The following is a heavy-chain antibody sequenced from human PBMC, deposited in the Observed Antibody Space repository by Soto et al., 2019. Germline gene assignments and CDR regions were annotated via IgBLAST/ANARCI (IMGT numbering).Heavy chain of an antibody. CDR2: ISGSGGST. D-gene: IGHD2-2*01. CDR1: GFTFSSYA. J-gene: IGHJ4*02. CDR3: AKGDPDIVVVPEGNYFDY. V-gene: IGHV3-23*01. Sequence: GGSLRLSCAASGFTFSSYAMSWVRQAPGKGLEWVSAISGSGGSTYYADSVKGRFTISRDNSKNTLYLQMNSLRAEDTAVYYCAKGDPDIVVVPEGNYFDYWGQGTLVTVSS.